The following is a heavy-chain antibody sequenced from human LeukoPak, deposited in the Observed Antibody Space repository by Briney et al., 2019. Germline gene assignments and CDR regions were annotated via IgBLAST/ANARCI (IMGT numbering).Heavy chain of an antibody. Sequence: SQTLSLTCTVSGGSISSGDYYWSWIRQPPGEGLEWIGYIYCSGSTYYNPSLKSRVTISVDTSKNQFSLKLSSVTAADTAVYYCARVRRAAMVYFDYWGQGTLVTVSS. J-gene: IGHJ4*02. CDR3: ARVRRAAMVYFDY. D-gene: IGHD5-18*01. CDR1: GGSISSGDYY. V-gene: IGHV4-30-4*08. CDR2: IYCSGST.